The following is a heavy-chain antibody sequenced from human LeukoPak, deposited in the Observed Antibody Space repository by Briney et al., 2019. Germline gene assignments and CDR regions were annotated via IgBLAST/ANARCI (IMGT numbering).Heavy chain of an antibody. Sequence: GGSLRLSCAASGFTFSSYWMNWVRQAPGDGLEWVGNINRDGSDMYYVDSVRGRFTVCRDNAENSLYLQLGTLRAEDTAVYFCARDPCGGASVYWPGGPMNVWGQGTTVTVSS. CDR1: GFTFSSYW. V-gene: IGHV3-7*01. CDR3: ARDPCGGASVYWPGGPMNV. J-gene: IGHJ6*02. D-gene: IGHD2-21*01. CDR2: INRDGSDM.